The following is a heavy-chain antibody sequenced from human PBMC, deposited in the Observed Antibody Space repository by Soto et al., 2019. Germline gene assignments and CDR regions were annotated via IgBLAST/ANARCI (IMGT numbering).Heavy chain of an antibody. J-gene: IGHJ5*02. V-gene: IGHV4-39*01. CDR1: GGSISGSLYY. Sequence: PSATLSLTYTVSGGSISGSLYYWGWVRQPPGKGLEWIGSIYYSGSTYYNPSLKSRVTISVDTSKNQFSLKLSYVTAADTPVYYCARHDGICSGGSCYSEWFDPWGQGTLVTVSS. D-gene: IGHD2-15*01. CDR3: ARHDGICSGGSCYSEWFDP. CDR2: IYYSGST.